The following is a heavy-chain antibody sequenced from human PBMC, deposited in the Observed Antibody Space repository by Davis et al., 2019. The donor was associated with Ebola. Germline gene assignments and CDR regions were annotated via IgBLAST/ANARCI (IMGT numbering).Heavy chain of an antibody. CDR3: ARFPPLFGDSGSHAFDI. D-gene: IGHD3-16*01. J-gene: IGHJ3*02. CDR2: ISSSSSTI. CDR1: GFTFSSYS. Sequence: GESLKISCAASGFTFSSYSMNWVRQAPGKGLEWVSYISSSSSTIYYADSVKGRFTISRDNAKNSLYLQMNSLRAEDTAVYYCARFPPLFGDSGSHAFDIWGQGTMVTVSS. V-gene: IGHV3-48*04.